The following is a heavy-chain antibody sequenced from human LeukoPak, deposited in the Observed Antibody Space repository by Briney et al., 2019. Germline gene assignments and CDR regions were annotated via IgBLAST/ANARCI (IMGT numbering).Heavy chain of an antibody. CDR3: ARDLGGVVTAIPGLSRWDRRGGAFDI. V-gene: IGHV3-30*04. CDR2: LSYDGSYQ. D-gene: IGHD2-21*02. Sequence: GGSLRLSCEPSGFNFSSYPMHWVRQAPGKGLEWVALLSYDGSYQYYADSVKGRFTISRDNAKNSLYLQMNSLRAEDTALYYCARDLGGVVTAIPGLSRWDRRGGAFDIWGQGTMVTVSS. J-gene: IGHJ3*02. CDR1: GFNFSSYP.